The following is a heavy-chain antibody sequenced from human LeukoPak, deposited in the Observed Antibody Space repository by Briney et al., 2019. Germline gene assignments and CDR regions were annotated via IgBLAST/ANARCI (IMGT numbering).Heavy chain of an antibody. Sequence: SLRLSCAASGFTFDDYAMHWVRQAPGKGLEWVSGISWNSGSIGYADSVKGRFTISRDNAKNSLYLQMNSLKAEDTALYYCAKDKSGSYVAVDYWGQGTLVTVSS. J-gene: IGHJ4*02. D-gene: IGHD1-26*01. CDR1: GFTFDDYA. CDR2: ISWNSGSI. V-gene: IGHV3-9*01. CDR3: AKDKSGSYVAVDY.